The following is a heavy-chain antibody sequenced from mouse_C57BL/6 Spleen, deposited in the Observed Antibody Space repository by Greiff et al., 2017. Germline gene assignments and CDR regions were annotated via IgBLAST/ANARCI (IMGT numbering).Heavy chain of an antibody. CDR1: GFTFSDAW. Sequence: EVKVVESGGGLVQPGGSMKLSCAASGFTFSDAWMDWVRQSPEKGLEWVAEIRNKANNHATYYAESVKGRFTISRDDSKSSVYLQMHSLRAEDTGIYYCTRRDYLYYFDYWGQGTTLTVSS. V-gene: IGHV6-6*01. CDR3: TRRDYLYYFDY. D-gene: IGHD2-4*01. CDR2: IRNKANNHAT. J-gene: IGHJ2*01.